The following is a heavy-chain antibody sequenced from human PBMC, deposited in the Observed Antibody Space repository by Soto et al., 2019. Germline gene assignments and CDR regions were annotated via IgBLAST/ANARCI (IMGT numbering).Heavy chain of an antibody. CDR1: GFTFTSCA. D-gene: IGHD6-19*01. J-gene: IGHJ6*02. Sequence: SVKVSCKASGFTFTSCAMQWVRQARGQRLEWIGWIVVGSGNTNYAQKFQERVTITRDMSTSTAYMELSSLRSEDTAVYYCAAQQWLVDVYYYYGMDVWGQGTTVTVSS. CDR3: AAQQWLVDVYYYYGMDV. V-gene: IGHV1-58*02. CDR2: IVVGSGNT.